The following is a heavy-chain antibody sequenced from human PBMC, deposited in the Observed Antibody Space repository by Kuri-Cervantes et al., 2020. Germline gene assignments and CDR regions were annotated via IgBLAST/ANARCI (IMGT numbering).Heavy chain of an antibody. V-gene: IGHV3-30*03. D-gene: IGHD3-22*01. CDR3: ARGPATSDFWYYYDSSGYYYGMDV. CDR1: GFTFSSHG. CDR2: ISSDGNNK. J-gene: IGHJ6*02. Sequence: GGSLRLSCAVSGFTFSSHGMHWVRQAPGNGLEWVAVISSDGNNKYYAGSVRGRFTISRDNAKNSLYLQMNSLRDEDTAVYYCARGPATSDFWYYYDSSGYYYGMDVWGQGTTVTVSS.